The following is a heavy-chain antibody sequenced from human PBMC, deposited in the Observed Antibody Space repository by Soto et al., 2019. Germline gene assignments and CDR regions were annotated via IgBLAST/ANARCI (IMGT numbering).Heavy chain of an antibody. V-gene: IGHV5-51*01. CDR3: ARHVGGSGYYDMIDS. D-gene: IGHD3-22*01. Sequence: ESLKISCKSSGYNFTADGIGWVRQVPGKGLEWMGIIYPDDSDARYSPSFEGQVTISADKSITTAHLQWSSLKASDTAMYYCARHVGGSGYYDMIDSWGQGTQVTVSS. CDR2: IYPDDSDA. J-gene: IGHJ5*01. CDR1: GYNFTADG.